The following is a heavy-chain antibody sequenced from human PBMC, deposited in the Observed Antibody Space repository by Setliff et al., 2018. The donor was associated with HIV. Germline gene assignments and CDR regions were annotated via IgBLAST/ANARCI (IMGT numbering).Heavy chain of an antibody. V-gene: IGHV3-30*14. CDR3: ARSPYYYDSGGYPPDY. D-gene: IGHD3-22*01. J-gene: IGHJ4*02. CDR1: GYTFTSYA. CDR2: ISFDGSDK. Sequence: SCKASGYTFTSYAMHWVRQRPGKGLEWVALISFDGSDKFYTNSVKGRFTISRDNSKNTLYLQMNSLRAEDTAVYYCARSPYYYDSGGYPPDYWGQGTLVTVSS.